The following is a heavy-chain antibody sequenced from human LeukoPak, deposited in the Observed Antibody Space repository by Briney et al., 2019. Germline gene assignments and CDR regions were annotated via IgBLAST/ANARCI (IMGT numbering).Heavy chain of an antibody. V-gene: IGHV1-18*01. Sequence: GASVKVSCKASGYTFTSYGISWVRQAPGQGLEWMGWIGAYNGNTNYAQKLQGRVTMTTDTSTSTAYMELRSLRSDDTAVYYCARVLFSSGWYRDLGKVAGDYWGQGTLVTVSS. CDR1: GYTFTSYG. D-gene: IGHD6-19*01. J-gene: IGHJ4*02. CDR3: ARVLFSSGWYRDLGKVAGDY. CDR2: IGAYNGNT.